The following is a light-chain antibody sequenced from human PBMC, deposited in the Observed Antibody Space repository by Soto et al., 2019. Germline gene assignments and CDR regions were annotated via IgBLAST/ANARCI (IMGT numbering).Light chain of an antibody. CDR3: QQYNSYSPWT. J-gene: IGKJ1*01. Sequence: IQLTQSPSSLSASVGDRVTISCRASQSISSWLAWYQQKPGKAPKLLIYDASSLESGVPSRFSGSGFGTEFTLTISSLQPDDFATYYCQQYNSYSPWTFGQGTKV. CDR1: QSISSW. CDR2: DAS. V-gene: IGKV1-5*01.